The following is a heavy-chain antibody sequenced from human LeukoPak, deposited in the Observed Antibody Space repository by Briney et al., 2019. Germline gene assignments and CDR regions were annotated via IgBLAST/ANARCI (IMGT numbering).Heavy chain of an antibody. CDR3: ARDTVTSAFDI. CDR1: GGSISSYY. J-gene: IGHJ3*02. CDR2: IYYSGST. Sequence: SETLSLTCIVSGGSISSYYWSWIRQPPGKGLEWIGYIYYSGSTNYNPSLKSRVTISVDASKNQFSLKLSSVTAADTAVYYCARDTVTSAFDIWGQGTMVTVSS. D-gene: IGHD4-17*01. V-gene: IGHV4-59*01.